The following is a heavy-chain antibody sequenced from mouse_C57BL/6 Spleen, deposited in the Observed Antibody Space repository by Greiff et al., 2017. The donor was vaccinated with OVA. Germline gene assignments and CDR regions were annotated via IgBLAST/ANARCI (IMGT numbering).Heavy chain of an antibody. CDR1: GYTFTSYG. J-gene: IGHJ2*01. CDR2: IYPRSGNT. Sequence: VQLQQSGAELARPGASVKLSCKASGYTFTSYGISWVKQRTGQGLVWIGEIYPRSGNTYYNEKFKGKATLTADKSSSTAYMELRSLTSEDSAVYFCARTSSGLYYFDYWGQGTTLTVSS. V-gene: IGHV1-81*01. D-gene: IGHD3-2*02. CDR3: ARTSSGLYYFDY.